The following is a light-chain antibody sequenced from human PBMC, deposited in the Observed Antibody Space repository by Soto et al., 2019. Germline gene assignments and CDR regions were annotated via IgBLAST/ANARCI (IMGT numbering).Light chain of an antibody. CDR3: SSYTSTTTLEGV. V-gene: IGLV2-14*01. CDR2: EVS. J-gene: IGLJ3*02. Sequence: QSVLTQPASVSGSPGQSITISCTGTSSDVAGYKYVSGYQQHPGKAPKLMIYEVSNRPSGVSNRFSGSKSGNTASLTISGLQPEDEADYYCSSYTSTTTLEGVFGGGTKLTVL. CDR1: SSDVAGYKY.